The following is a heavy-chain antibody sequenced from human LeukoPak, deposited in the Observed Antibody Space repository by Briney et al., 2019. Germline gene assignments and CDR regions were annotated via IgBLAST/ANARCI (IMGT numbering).Heavy chain of an antibody. Sequence: PGGSLRLSCAASGFTFSSYDMNWVRQAPGKGLEWVSYISGSGSSIYYADSVKGRFTVSRDNAKNSLYLQMNSLRAEDTAVYYCARDPSAAYGDYGGPSALYYYYSMDVWGQRTTVTASS. CDR1: GFTFSSYD. CDR3: ARDPSAAYGDYGGPSALYYYYSMDV. CDR2: ISGSGSSI. J-gene: IGHJ6*02. V-gene: IGHV3-48*03. D-gene: IGHD4-17*01.